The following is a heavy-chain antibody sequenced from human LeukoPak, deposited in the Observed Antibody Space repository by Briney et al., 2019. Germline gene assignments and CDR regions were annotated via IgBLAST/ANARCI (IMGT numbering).Heavy chain of an antibody. CDR2: INPNSGGT. CDR3: ARARSANLVLLDY. V-gene: IGHV1-2*06. CDR1: GYTFTCYY. J-gene: IGHJ4*02. Sequence: ASVKVSCKASGYTFTCYYMHWVRQAPGQGLEWMGRINPNSGGTNYAQKFQGRVTMTRDTSISTAYMELSRLRSDDTAVYYCARARSANLVLLDYWGQGTLVTVSS. D-gene: IGHD1-14*01.